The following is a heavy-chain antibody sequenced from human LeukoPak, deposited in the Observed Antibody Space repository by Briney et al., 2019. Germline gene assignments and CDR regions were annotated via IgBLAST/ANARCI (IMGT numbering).Heavy chain of an antibody. CDR2: IRYDGSNK. V-gene: IGHV3-30*02. D-gene: IGHD2-2*02. CDR1: GFTFSSYG. Sequence: PGGSLRLSCAASGFTFSSYGMHWVRQAPGKGLEWVAFIRYDGSNKYYADSVKGRFTISRDNSKNTLYLQMNSLRAEDTAVYYCARSLGVVVPAAIGYSLGYWGQGTLVTVSS. CDR3: ARSLGVVVPAAIGYSLGY. J-gene: IGHJ4*02.